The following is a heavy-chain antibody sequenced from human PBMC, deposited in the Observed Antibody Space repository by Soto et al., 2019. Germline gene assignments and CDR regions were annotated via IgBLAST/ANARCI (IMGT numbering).Heavy chain of an antibody. Sequence: QVQLVQSGADVKKPGASLKVSCMTSGYLFTDYYVHWVRQAPGQGLEWMGWINPNSGATNYAQKFQGRVTMTRDTSTSTAYIDLTRLGTDDTAVYYCVRDPGWGSLRPSLRGHGDYWGQGTLVTVSS. CDR1: GYLFTDYY. CDR2: INPNSGAT. V-gene: IGHV1-2*02. CDR3: VRDPGWGSLRPSLRGHGDY. J-gene: IGHJ4*02. D-gene: IGHD3-16*01.